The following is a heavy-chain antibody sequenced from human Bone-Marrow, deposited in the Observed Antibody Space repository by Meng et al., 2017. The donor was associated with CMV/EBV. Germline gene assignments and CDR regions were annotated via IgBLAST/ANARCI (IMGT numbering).Heavy chain of an antibody. CDR1: GYTLTELS. CDR2: FDPEDSET. Sequence: ASVKVSCKVCGYTLTELSMHWVRQAPGKGLEWMGGFDPEDSETIYAQQFQGRVTMTEDTSTDTAYMVLSSLRSEDTAVYYGATSPSQYCSSTSCYAFAISSQGTMVTFSS. CDR3: ATSPSQYCSSTSCYAFAI. D-gene: IGHD2-2*01. V-gene: IGHV1-24*01. J-gene: IGHJ3*02.